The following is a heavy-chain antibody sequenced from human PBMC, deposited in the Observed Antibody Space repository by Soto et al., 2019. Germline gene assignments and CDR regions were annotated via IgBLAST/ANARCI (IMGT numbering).Heavy chain of an antibody. CDR2: IIPILGIA. V-gene: IGHV1-69*04. CDR3: ARQYQLPWNDY. J-gene: IGHJ4*02. CDR1: GYTFTSYA. Sequence: GASVKVSCKASGYTFTSYAMHWVRQAPGQGLEWMGRIIPILGIANYAQKFQGRVTITADKSTSTAYMELSSLRSEDTAVYYCARQYQLPWNDYWGQGTLVTVSS. D-gene: IGHD2-2*01.